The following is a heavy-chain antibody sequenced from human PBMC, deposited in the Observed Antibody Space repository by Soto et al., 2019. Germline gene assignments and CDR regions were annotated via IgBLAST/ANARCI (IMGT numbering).Heavy chain of an antibody. Sequence: PSETLSLTCTVSGGSISSSSYYWGWIRQPPGKGLEWIGSIYYSGSTYYNPSLKSRVTISVDTSKNQFSLKLSSVTAADTAVYYCARFGVVPAATKEKTFDYWGQGTLVTVSS. J-gene: IGHJ4*02. D-gene: IGHD2-2*01. CDR1: GGSISSSSYY. CDR3: ARFGVVPAATKEKTFDY. V-gene: IGHV4-39*01. CDR2: IYYSGST.